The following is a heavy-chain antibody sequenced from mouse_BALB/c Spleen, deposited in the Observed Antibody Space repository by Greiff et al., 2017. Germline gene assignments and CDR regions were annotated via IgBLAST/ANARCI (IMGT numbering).Heavy chain of an antibody. CDR3: ERGYVGAMDY. D-gene: IGHD1-2*01. CDR2: INPSTGYT. Sequence: QVHVKQSGAELVRPGTSVKMSCTASGYTFTSYWMHWVKQRPGQGLEWIGYINPSTGYTEYNQKFKDKATLTADKSSSTAYMQLSSLTSEDSAVYYCERGYVGAMDYWGQGTSVTVSS. J-gene: IGHJ4*01. V-gene: IGHV1-4*01. CDR1: GYTFTSYW.